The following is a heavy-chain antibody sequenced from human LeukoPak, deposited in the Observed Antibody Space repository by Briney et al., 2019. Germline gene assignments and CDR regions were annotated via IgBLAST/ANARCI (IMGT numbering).Heavy chain of an antibody. CDR1: GYTFTGYY. CDR2: INPNTRGT. Sequence: ASVKVSCKASGYTFTGYYMHWVRQAPGQGLEWMGWINPNTRGTNYAQKFQDRVTMTRDTSISTAYMELSRLRSDDTAVYYCARDSFGYCSNAVCYGSAFDIWGQGTLVTVSS. J-gene: IGHJ3*02. CDR3: ARDSFGYCSNAVCYGSAFDI. V-gene: IGHV1-2*02. D-gene: IGHD2-8*01.